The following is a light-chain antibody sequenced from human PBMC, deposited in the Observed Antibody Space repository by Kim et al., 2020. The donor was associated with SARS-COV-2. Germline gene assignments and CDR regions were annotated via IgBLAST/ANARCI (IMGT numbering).Light chain of an antibody. CDR1: NSDVGRYKY. J-gene: IGLJ1*01. V-gene: IGLV2-14*03. Sequence: GQSITISCTGTNSDVGRYKYVSWYQQHPGKAPKVIIFDVTNRPSGISDRFSASKSANTASLTISGLQAEDEADYYCSSYTSTTLLVFGTGTKVTVL. CDR2: DVT. CDR3: SSYTSTTLLV.